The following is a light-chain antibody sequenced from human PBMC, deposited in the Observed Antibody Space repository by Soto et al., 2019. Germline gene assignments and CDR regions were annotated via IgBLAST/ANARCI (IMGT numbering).Light chain of an antibody. V-gene: IGKV1-9*01. CDR1: RGISSY. J-gene: IGKJ5*01. Sequence: IQLTQSPSSLCASVGERVTMTCQASRGISSYLAWYQQKPGKAPKLLVYSASTLQSGVTSRFSGSGSGPDFTLTISSLQPEDSATYFCQLLNSYPQTFGPGTRLEIK. CDR3: QLLNSYPQT. CDR2: SAS.